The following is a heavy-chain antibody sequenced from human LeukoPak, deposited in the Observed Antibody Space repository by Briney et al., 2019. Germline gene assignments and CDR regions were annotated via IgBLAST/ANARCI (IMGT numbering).Heavy chain of an antibody. CDR3: ARDCFSGYYYDSSGYSPFGY. CDR1: GFTFSRCG. J-gene: IGHJ4*02. Sequence: AGGSLRLSCTASGFTFSRCGKHGLRQAPGKALVGVAVIWYDGSNKYYADCVKRRFTIYRDNSKHPLYLQMNSLRAEDTAVYFCARDCFSGYYYDSSGYSPFGYWGQGTLVTVSS. D-gene: IGHD3-22*01. V-gene: IGHV3-33*01. CDR2: IWYDGSNK.